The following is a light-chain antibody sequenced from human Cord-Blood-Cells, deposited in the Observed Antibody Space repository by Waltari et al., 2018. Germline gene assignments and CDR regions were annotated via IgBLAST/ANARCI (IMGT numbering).Light chain of an antibody. CDR1: SSDVGCYNL. CDR3: CSYAGSSTWV. J-gene: IGLJ3*02. V-gene: IGLV2-23*01. Sequence: QSALTQPASVSGSPGQSITISCTGTSSDVGCYNLFSWYQQHPGKAPKLMIYEGSKRPSGVSNRFSGSKSGNTASLTISGLQAEDEADYYCCSYAGSSTWVFGGGTKLTDL. CDR2: EGS.